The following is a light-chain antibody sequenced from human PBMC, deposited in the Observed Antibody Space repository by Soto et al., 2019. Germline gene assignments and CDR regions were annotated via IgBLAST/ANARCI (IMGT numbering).Light chain of an antibody. V-gene: IGKV1-39*01. J-gene: IGKJ1*01. CDR3: QQSYITPWT. CDR2: AAS. CDR1: QRVNNY. Sequence: DVQMTQSPSSLSASVVDRVTITCLASQRVNNYLNWYQQKPGEAPKLLISAASSLQIGVPSRFGGSGSGTDFTLAISGLQPEDFAIYYCQQSYITPWTFGQGTKVDIK.